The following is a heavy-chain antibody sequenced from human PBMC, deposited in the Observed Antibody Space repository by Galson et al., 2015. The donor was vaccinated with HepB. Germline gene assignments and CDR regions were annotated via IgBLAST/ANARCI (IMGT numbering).Heavy chain of an antibody. Sequence: SLRLSCAASGFTFSSYWMSWVRQAPGKGLEWVANIKQDGSEKYYVDSVKGRFTISRDNAKNSLYLQMNSLRAEDTAVYYCARDKDGSSWYPYGGYNWFDPWGQGTLVTVSS. V-gene: IGHV3-7*01. J-gene: IGHJ5*02. CDR3: ARDKDGSSWYPYGGYNWFDP. CDR2: IKQDGSEK. CDR1: GFTFSSYW. D-gene: IGHD6-13*01.